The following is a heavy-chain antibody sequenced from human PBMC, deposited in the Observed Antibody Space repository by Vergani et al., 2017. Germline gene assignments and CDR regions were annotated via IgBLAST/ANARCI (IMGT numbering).Heavy chain of an antibody. J-gene: IGHJ6*02. CDR2: ISSSGSTI. D-gene: IGHD3-22*01. Sequence: EVQLLESGGGLVQPGGSLRLSCAASGFTFSSYEMNWVRQAPGKGLEWVSYISSSGSTIYYADSVKGRFTISRDNAKNSLYLQMNSLRAEDTAVYYCARDSYYDSSGYYGMDVWGQGTTVTVSS. V-gene: IGHV3-48*03. CDR3: ARDSYYDSSGYYGMDV. CDR1: GFTFSSYE.